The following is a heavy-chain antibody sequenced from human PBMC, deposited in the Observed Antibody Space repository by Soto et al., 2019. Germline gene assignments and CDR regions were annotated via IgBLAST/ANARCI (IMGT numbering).Heavy chain of an antibody. CDR1: GFTFSDYY. Sequence: GGSLRLSCAASGFTFSDYYMSWIRQAPGKGLEWVSYISSSSSYTNYADSVKGRFTISRDNAKNSLYLQMNSLRAEDTAVYYCARGPAEYSYGPNWYFDLWGRGTLVTVSS. V-gene: IGHV3-11*06. CDR2: ISSSSSYT. CDR3: ARGPAEYSYGPNWYFDL. J-gene: IGHJ2*01. D-gene: IGHD5-18*01.